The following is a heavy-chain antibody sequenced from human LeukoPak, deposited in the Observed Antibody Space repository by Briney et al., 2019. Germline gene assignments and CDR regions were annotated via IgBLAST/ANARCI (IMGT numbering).Heavy chain of an antibody. CDR2: IYHSGST. D-gene: IGHD2-2*01. CDR3: ARGRPRYCSSTSCYALLIGNWFDP. Sequence: SETLSLTCTVSGYSISSGYYWGWIRQPPGKGLEWIGSIYHSGSTYYNPSLKSRVTISVDTSKNQFSLKLSSVTAADTAVYYCARGRPRYCSSTSCYALLIGNWFDPWGQGTLVTVSS. CDR1: GYSISSGYY. J-gene: IGHJ5*02. V-gene: IGHV4-38-2*02.